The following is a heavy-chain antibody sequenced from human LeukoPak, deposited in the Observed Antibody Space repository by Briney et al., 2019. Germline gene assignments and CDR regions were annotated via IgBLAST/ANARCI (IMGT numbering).Heavy chain of an antibody. CDR2: ISWNSGSI. CDR1: GFTFDDYA. Sequence: PGGSLRLSCAASGFTFDDYAMHWVRHAPGKGLEWVSGISWNSGSIGYADSVKGRSTISRDNAKNSLYLQMNSLRAEDTAVYYCASESHMYYYDSSGYLDAFDIWGQGTMVTVSS. V-gene: IGHV3-9*01. J-gene: IGHJ3*02. D-gene: IGHD3-22*01. CDR3: ASESHMYYYDSSGYLDAFDI.